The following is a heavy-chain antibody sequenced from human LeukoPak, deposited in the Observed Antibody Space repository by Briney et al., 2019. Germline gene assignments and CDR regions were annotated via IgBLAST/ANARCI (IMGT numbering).Heavy chain of an antibody. CDR1: GFTFSSYA. Sequence: PGGSLRLSCAASGFTFSSYAMSWVRQPPGKGLEWIGSIYYSGSTYYNPSLKSRVTISVDMSKNQFSLKVSSVTAADTAVYYCARSYSSSWYSQFDYWGQETLVTVSS. CDR2: IYYSGST. V-gene: IGHV4-38-2*01. CDR3: ARSYSSSWYSQFDY. D-gene: IGHD6-13*01. J-gene: IGHJ4*02.